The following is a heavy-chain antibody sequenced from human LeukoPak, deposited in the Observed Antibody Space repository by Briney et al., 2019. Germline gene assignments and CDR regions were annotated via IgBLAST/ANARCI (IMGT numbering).Heavy chain of an antibody. J-gene: IGHJ4*02. CDR3: AREAYYDSSGYYYRLFDY. D-gene: IGHD3-22*01. Sequence: GGSLTLSCAASGFTFNRYWMSWVRQAPGKGLEWVANIKQDGSEKYYVDSVKGRFTISRDNAKNSLSLQMNSLRAEDTAVYYCAREAYYDSSGYYYRLFDYWGQGTLVTVSS. CDR2: IKQDGSEK. V-gene: IGHV3-7*01. CDR1: GFTFNRYW.